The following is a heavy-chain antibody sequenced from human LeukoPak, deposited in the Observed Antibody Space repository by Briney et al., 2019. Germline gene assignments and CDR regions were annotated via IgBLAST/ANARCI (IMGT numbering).Heavy chain of an antibody. CDR1: GGSISSYY. CDR2: IYYSGST. D-gene: IGHD3-22*01. CDR3: AGGYYDSSGYYSFQH. Sequence: SETLSLTCTVSGGSISSYYWSWIRQPPGKGLEWIGYIYYSGSTNYNPSLKSRVTISVDTSKNQFSLKLRSVTAADTAVYYCAGGYYDSSGYYSFQHWGQGTLVTVSA. J-gene: IGHJ1*01. V-gene: IGHV4-59*08.